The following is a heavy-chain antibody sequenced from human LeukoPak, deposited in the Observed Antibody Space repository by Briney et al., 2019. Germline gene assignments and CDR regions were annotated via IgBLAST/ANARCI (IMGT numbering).Heavy chain of an antibody. V-gene: IGHV3-33*01. CDR1: GFTFSNYD. Sequence: GGSLRLSCAASGFTFSNYDIHWVRQAPGKGLEWVAFMWSDGSNRYYADSVKGRFTISRDNSKNTLYLQMNSLRAEDTAVYYCARGHTAMVSDAFDIWGQGTMVTVSS. J-gene: IGHJ3*02. CDR3: ARGHTAMVSDAFDI. CDR2: MWSDGSNR. D-gene: IGHD5-18*01.